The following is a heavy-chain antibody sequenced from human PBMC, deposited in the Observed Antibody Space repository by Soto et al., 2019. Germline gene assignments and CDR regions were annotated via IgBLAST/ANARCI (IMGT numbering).Heavy chain of an antibody. D-gene: IGHD6-6*01. J-gene: IGHJ4*02. Sequence: GASVKVSCKVSGYIFTSYGISWVRQAPGQGLGWMGWISAYNGNTNYAQKFQGRVTMTTDTSTSTVHMELRSLRSEDTAVYYCARVGIAARQVDYWGQGTLVTVSS. CDR2: ISAYNGNT. CDR1: GYIFTSYG. CDR3: ARVGIAARQVDY. V-gene: IGHV1-18*01.